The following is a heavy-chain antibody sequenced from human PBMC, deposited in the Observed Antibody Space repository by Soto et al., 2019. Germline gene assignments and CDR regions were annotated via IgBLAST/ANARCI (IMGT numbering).Heavy chain of an antibody. CDR2: INSGSSTI. D-gene: IGHD5-12*01. V-gene: IGHV3-48*02. CDR3: VRDRGYTGDDLQY. J-gene: IGHJ4*02. CDR1: GFPFSSYA. Sequence: EVQLVESGGGLVQPGGSLRLSCAASGFPFSSYAMNWVRQAPGKGLEWVSYINSGSSTIYYADSAKGRFTISRDNAKTSLYLQMNSLRDEDTAVYFCVRDRGYTGDDLQYWGQGALVAVSS.